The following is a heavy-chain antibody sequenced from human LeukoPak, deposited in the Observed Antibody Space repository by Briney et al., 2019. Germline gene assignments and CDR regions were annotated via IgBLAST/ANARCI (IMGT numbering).Heavy chain of an antibody. J-gene: IGHJ6*02. CDR3: GREVPPSDHYYYYGVDV. Sequence: PSETLSLTCIVSGGSITSNYWSWIRQPPGKGLEWIGYAYYNGRANYNPSLKSRVTISVDTSKNQFSLNLSSVTAADTAVYYCGREVPPSDHYYYYGVDVWGRGTTVTVSS. CDR2: AYYNGRA. V-gene: IGHV4-59*01. CDR1: GGSITSNY.